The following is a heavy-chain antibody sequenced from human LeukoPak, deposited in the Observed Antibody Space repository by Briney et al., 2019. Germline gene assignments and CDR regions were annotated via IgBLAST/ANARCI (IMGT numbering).Heavy chain of an antibody. D-gene: IGHD6-19*01. J-gene: IGHJ4*02. CDR1: GGSISSYY. CDR3: ARHGAYTSGWWDY. Sequence: SETLSLTCTVSGGSISSYYWTWIRQPPGRGLEWIGYIYYTGSTTYHPSLKSRVTISLDASKNQFSLKLSSVTAADTAVYYCARHGAYTSGWWDYWGQGTLVTVSS. CDR2: IYYTGST. V-gene: IGHV4-59*08.